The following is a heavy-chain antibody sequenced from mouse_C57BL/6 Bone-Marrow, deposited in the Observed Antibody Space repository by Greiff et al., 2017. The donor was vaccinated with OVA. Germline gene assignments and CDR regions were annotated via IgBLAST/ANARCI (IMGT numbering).Heavy chain of an antibody. CDR1: EYEFPSHD. CDR3: ARQRNEDPFAY. V-gene: IGHV5-2*01. CDR2: INSDGGST. J-gene: IGHJ3*01. Sequence: EVHLVESGGGLVQPGESLKLSCESNEYEFPSHDMSWVRKTPEKRLELVAAINSDGGSTYYPDTMESRFIISRDNTKKTLYLQMSRLRSEDTALYYCARQRNEDPFAYWGQGTLVTVSA.